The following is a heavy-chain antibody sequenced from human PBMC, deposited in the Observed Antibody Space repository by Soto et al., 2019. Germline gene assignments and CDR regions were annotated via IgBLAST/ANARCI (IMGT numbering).Heavy chain of an antibody. CDR3: ARTLAYGDYGYYFHY. CDR1: GGTFSSYA. J-gene: IGHJ4*02. Sequence: QVQLVQSGAEVKKPGSSVKVSCKASGGTFSSYAISWVRQAPGQGLEWMGGIIPILGTANYAQKFQGRVTSTADESTSTAYMELSSLRSEDTAVYYCARTLAYGDYGYYFHYWGQGTLVTVSS. CDR2: IIPILGTA. V-gene: IGHV1-69*01. D-gene: IGHD4-17*01.